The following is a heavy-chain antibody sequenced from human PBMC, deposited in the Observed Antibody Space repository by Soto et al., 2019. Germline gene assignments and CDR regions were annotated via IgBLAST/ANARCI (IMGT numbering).Heavy chain of an antibody. D-gene: IGHD3-22*01. V-gene: IGHV1-69*08. J-gene: IGHJ4*02. CDR2: IIPILGVA. Sequence: QVQLVQSGAEVKKPGSSVKVSCKASGGTFSSYTISWVRQAPGQGLEWLGRIIPILGVANYAQKFQGRVTITADKSTSTAYMELSSLRSEDTAVYYCAREPHSSGYYYYVDYWGQGTLLTVSS. CDR3: AREPHSSGYYYYVDY. CDR1: GGTFSSYT.